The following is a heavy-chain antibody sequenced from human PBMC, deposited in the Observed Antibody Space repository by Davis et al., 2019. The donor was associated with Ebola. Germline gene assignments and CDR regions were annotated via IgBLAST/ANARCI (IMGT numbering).Heavy chain of an antibody. J-gene: IGHJ5*02. V-gene: IGHV4-39*01. Sequence: MPSETLSLTCPVSGGSISSSCYYWGWPRQPPGKGLAWSMRIFYSASTYYNPSPKSRVTIAVRTSQNQFSLKLRSVTAADTAVYYCVRSVTMIRVVIPWFDPWGQGTLVAASS. CDR1: GGSISSSCYY. D-gene: IGHD3-10*01. CDR3: VRSVTMIRVVIPWFDP. CDR2: IFYSAST.